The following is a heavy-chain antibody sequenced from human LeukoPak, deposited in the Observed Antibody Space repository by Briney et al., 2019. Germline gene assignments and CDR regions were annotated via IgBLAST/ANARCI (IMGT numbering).Heavy chain of an antibody. CDR3: AKDFSSGWYRFNFDY. J-gene: IGHJ4*02. CDR1: GFTFSSYG. D-gene: IGHD6-19*01. Sequence: GGSLRLSCAASGFTFSSYGMHWVRQAPGKGLEWVAVISYDGSNKYYADSVKGRFTISRDNSKNTLYLQMSSLRAEDTAVYYCAKDFSSGWYRFNFDYWGQGTLVTVSS. V-gene: IGHV3-30*18. CDR2: ISYDGSNK.